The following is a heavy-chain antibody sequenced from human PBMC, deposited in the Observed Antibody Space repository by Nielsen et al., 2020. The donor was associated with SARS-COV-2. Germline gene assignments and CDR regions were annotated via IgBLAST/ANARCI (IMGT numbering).Heavy chain of an antibody. D-gene: IGHD3-22*01. Sequence: SETLSLTCAVSGGSISSSNWWSWVRQPPGKGLEWIGEINHSGSTNYNPSLKSRVTISVDTSKNQFSLKLSSVTAADTAVYYCARLTTSYYYYYMDVWGKGTTVTVSS. CDR1: GGSISSSNW. J-gene: IGHJ6*03. CDR3: ARLTTSYYYYYMDV. CDR2: INHSGST. V-gene: IGHV4-4*02.